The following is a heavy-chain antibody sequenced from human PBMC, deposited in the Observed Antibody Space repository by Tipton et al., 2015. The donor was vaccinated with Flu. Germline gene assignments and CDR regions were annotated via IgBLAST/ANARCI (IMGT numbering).Heavy chain of an antibody. Sequence: QLVQSGAEVKKPGASVKVSCKASGYTFTSYDINWVRQATGQGLEWMGWMNPNSGNTGYAQKFQGRVTMTRNTSMSTAYMELSSLRSEDTAVYYCARGHRTYYDFWSGYRSGFDPWGQGTLVTVSS. CDR1: GYTFTSYD. CDR3: ARGHRTYYDFWSGYRSGFDP. D-gene: IGHD3-3*01. CDR2: MNPNSGNT. V-gene: IGHV1-8*01. J-gene: IGHJ5*02.